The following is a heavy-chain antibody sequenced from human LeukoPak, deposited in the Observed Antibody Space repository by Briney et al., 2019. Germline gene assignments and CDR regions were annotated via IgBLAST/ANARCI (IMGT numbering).Heavy chain of an antibody. D-gene: IGHD3-16*01. J-gene: IGHJ4*02. CDR2: IHPNSGGT. CDR3: AREGDGDFLDY. Sequence: GASVKVSCKASGYTFTGYYMHWVRQAPGQGLEWMGWIHPNSGGTNHAQKFQGRVTMTRDTSISTAYKELSRLRSDDTAVYYCAREGDGDFLDYWGQGTLVTVSS. V-gene: IGHV1-2*02. CDR1: GYTFTGYY.